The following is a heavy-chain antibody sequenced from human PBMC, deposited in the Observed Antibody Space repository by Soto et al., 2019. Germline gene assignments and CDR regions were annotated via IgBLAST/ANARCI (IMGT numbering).Heavy chain of an antibody. J-gene: IGHJ4*01. CDR1: GDSVSSNSAG. CDR3: ARGEQYSGRIFDY. CDR2: TYYRSKWYY. V-gene: IGHV6-1*01. D-gene: IGHD1-26*01. Sequence: SQTLSLTCAITGDSVSSNSAGWSWVRQSPSRGLEWLGRTYYRSKWYYEYAVSVRGRITINPDTSKNQYSLQLNSVTPEDTALYFCARGEQYSGRIFDYWGQGTLVTVSS.